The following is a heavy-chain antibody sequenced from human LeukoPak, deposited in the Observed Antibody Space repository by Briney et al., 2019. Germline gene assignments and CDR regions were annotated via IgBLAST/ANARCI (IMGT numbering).Heavy chain of an antibody. J-gene: IGHJ4*02. CDR3: AREDGGHFDY. CDR1: GGSISSYY. Sequence: SETLSLTCTVSGGSISSYYWSWIRQPAGKGLEWLGRIYTSGSTNYNPSLKSRVPISVDTSKNQFSLKLTSCAAAAPAGNYVAREDGGHFDYCGEGTLGTVSS. V-gene: IGHV4-4*07. CDR2: IYTSGST. D-gene: IGHD4-23*01.